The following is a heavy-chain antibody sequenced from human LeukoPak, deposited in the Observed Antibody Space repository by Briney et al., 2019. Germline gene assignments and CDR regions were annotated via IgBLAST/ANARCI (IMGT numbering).Heavy chain of an antibody. V-gene: IGHV3-21*01. J-gene: IGHJ4*02. CDR3: ARDRGIAAAGRSNYFDY. CDR1: GFAFSSYS. D-gene: IGHD6-13*01. CDR2: ISSSSSYI. Sequence: PGGSLRLSCAASGFAFSSYSMNWVRQAPGKGLEWVSSISSSSSYIYYADSVKGRFTISRDNAKNSLYLQMNSLRAEDTAVYYCARDRGIAAAGRSNYFDYWGQETLVTVSS.